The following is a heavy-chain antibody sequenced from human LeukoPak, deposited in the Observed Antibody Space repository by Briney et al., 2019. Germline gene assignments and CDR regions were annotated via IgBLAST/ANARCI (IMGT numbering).Heavy chain of an antibody. V-gene: IGHV1-18*04. CDR2: ISAYNGNI. CDR3: ASMSGYYPSYYFDY. Sequence: ASVKVSCKASGYTFIGYYIHWVRQAPGQGLEWLGWISAYNGNIDYAQKLQGRVTLTSDTSTSTAYMGVRSLRSDDTAVYYCASMSGYYPSYYFDYWGQGTLVTVSS. CDR1: GYTFIGYY. J-gene: IGHJ4*02. D-gene: IGHD3-3*01.